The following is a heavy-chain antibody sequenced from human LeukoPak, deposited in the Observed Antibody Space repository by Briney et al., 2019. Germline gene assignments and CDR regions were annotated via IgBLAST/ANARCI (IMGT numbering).Heavy chain of an antibody. CDR1: GFTFSSYS. Sequence: GSLRLSCAASGFTFSSYSINWVRQAPGKGLEWVSSISSSSSYIYYADSVKGRFTISRDNAKNSLYLQMNSLRAEDTAVYYCARACRSIAAAANYWGQGTLVTVSS. V-gene: IGHV3-21*01. J-gene: IGHJ4*02. CDR2: ISSSSSYI. D-gene: IGHD6-13*01. CDR3: ARACRSIAAAANY.